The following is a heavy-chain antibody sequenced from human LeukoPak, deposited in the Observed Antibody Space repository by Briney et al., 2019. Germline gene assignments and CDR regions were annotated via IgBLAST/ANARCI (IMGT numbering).Heavy chain of an antibody. V-gene: IGHV3-30*04. CDR3: ARGGYSGLDY. D-gene: IGHD1-26*01. CDR2: ISYDGSNK. Sequence: GRSLRLSCAASGFTFSSYAMHWVRQAPGKGLEWVAVISYDGSNKYYADSVKGRFTISRDNSKNTLYLQMNSLRAEDTAVYYCARGGYSGLDYWGQGTLVTVSS. CDR1: GFTFSSYA. J-gene: IGHJ4*02.